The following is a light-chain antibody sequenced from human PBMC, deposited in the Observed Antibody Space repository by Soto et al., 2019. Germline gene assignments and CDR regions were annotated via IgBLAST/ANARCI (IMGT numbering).Light chain of an antibody. Sequence: RATLSCRASRNISNYLAWYQQKPGQAPRLLIYDASNRATGIPDRFSGSGSGTDFTLTISSLEPVEFAVYYCTPLSNWAPITSGQGTRLEIK. CDR2: DAS. CDR1: RNISNY. J-gene: IGKJ5*01. V-gene: IGKV3-11*01. CDR3: TPLSNWAPIT.